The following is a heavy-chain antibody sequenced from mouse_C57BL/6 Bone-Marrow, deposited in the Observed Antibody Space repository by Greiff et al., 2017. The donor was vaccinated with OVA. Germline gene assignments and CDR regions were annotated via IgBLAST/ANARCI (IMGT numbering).Heavy chain of an antibody. CDR2: IDPSDSYT. CDR3: ANDVFAY. Sequence: QVQLQQPGAELVKPGASVKLSCKASGYTFTSYWMQWVKQRPGQGLEWIGEIDPSDSYTNYNQKFKGKATMTVDTSSSTAYMQLSSLTSEDSAVYYCANDVFAYWGQGTLVTVSA. CDR1: GYTFTSYW. D-gene: IGHD2-12*01. V-gene: IGHV1-50*01. J-gene: IGHJ3*01.